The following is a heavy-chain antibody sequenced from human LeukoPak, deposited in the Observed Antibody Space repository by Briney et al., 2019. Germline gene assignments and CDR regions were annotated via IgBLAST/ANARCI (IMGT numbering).Heavy chain of an antibody. Sequence: SGTLSLTCTLSGGSISSYSCSWIRQPPGEGLEWSGDIYTIGSTNYNPSLKSRVTISVDTSKNQFSLKLSSVTAADTAVYYCAGADGSSWYPHWFDPWGQGTLVTASS. CDR1: GGSISSYS. J-gene: IGHJ5*02. CDR2: IYTIGST. CDR3: AGADGSSWYPHWFDP. V-gene: IGHV4-4*09. D-gene: IGHD6-13*01.